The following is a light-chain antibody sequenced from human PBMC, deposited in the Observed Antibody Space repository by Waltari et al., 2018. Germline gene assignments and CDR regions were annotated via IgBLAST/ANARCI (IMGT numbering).Light chain of an antibody. CDR1: QSVLYSSNNKTY. V-gene: IGKV4-1*01. J-gene: IGKJ2*01. CDR2: WAS. CDR3: QQYYSAPYT. Sequence: DIVMTQSPDSLAVSLGERATLNCKSSQSVLYSSNNKTYLTWYQQKPGHPPKLLIYWASTRESGVPDRFSGSASGTDFTLTISSLQAEDVAVYYCQQYYSAPYTFGQGTKLEIK.